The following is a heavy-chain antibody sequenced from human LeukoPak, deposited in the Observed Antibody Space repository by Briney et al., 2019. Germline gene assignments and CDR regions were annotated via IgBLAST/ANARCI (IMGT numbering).Heavy chain of an antibody. D-gene: IGHD2-2*01. J-gene: IGHJ3*02. CDR1: GFTFRDYY. V-gene: IGHV3-11*06. Sequence: PGGSLRLSCAASGFTFRDYYMSWIRQAPGKGLEWVSYISSSSSYTNYADSVKGRFTISRDNAKNSLYLQMNSLRAEDTAVYYCVGDQLAGDDDFDIWGQGTMVTVSS. CDR2: ISSSSSYT. CDR3: VGDQLAGDDDFDI.